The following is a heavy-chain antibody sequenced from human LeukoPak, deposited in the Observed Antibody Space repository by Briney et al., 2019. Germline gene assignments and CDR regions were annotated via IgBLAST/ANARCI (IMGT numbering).Heavy chain of an antibody. Sequence: GGSLRLSCAASGFTFSSYAMSWVRRAPGKGLEWVSAISGSGGSTYYADSVKGRFTISRDNSKNTLYLQMNSLRAEDTAVYYCATVRQWLVGYFDYWGQGTLVTVSS. V-gene: IGHV3-23*01. CDR3: ATVRQWLVGYFDY. D-gene: IGHD6-19*01. CDR1: GFTFSSYA. J-gene: IGHJ4*02. CDR2: ISGSGGST.